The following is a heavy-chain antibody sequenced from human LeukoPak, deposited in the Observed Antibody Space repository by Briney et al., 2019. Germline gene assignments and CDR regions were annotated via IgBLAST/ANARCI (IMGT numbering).Heavy chain of an antibody. CDR1: GYTFTSYG. V-gene: IGHV1-18*01. Sequence: ASVKVSCKASGYTFTSYGISWVRQAPGQGLEWMGWISACNGNTNYAQKLQGRVTMTTDTSTNTAYMELTSLRSDDTAVYYCARYGCNSLACYEDYWGQGTLVTVSS. D-gene: IGHD2-15*01. CDR2: ISACNGNT. CDR3: ARYGCNSLACYEDY. J-gene: IGHJ4*02.